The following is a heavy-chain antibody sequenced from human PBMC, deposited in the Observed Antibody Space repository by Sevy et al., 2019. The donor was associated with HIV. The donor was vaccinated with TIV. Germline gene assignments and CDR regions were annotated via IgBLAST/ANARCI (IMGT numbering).Heavy chain of an antibody. J-gene: IGHJ6*03. D-gene: IGHD3-22*01. CDR3: AKGGGGHYDPDEIGYYFYYYNMDV. V-gene: IGHV3-23*01. CDR2: ISGSGTRT. CDR1: GFSFDSYG. Sequence: GGSLRLSCAVSGFSFDSYGMTWVRQAPGKGLEWVSGISGSGTRTYYADSVKGRFSISRDNSKNRLYLQMNSLRREDTAMYYWAKGGGGHYDPDEIGYYFYYYNMDVWGKGTTVTVSS.